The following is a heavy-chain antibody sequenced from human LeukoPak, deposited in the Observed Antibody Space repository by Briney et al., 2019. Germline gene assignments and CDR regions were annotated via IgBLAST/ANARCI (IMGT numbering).Heavy chain of an antibody. V-gene: IGHV3-33*01. J-gene: IGHJ4*02. CDR1: GFTFSNYG. CDR2: IWYDGSNQ. Sequence: GGSLRLSCAASGFTFSNYGMHWVRQAPGKGLEWVAVIWYDGSNQYYADSVKGRFTISRDNSKNTLYLQMNSLRAEDTAVYYCARDISSRWYDYWGQGTLVTVSS. D-gene: IGHD6-13*01. CDR3: ARDISSRWYDY.